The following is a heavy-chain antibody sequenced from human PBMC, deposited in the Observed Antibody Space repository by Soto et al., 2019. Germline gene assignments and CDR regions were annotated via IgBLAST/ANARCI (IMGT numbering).Heavy chain of an antibody. CDR1: GGSSNSYF. CDR2: VNHRGST. J-gene: IGHJ4*02. V-gene: IGHV4-34*01. Sequence: PSETLSLTCAVYGGSSNSYFWSWIRQPPGKGLEYIGEVNHRGSTNYHPSLKSRVTISLNTSKNLFSLKLTSVTAADTAVYYCALMGDTNYWGQGTLVTVSS. D-gene: IGHD2-8*01. CDR3: ALMGDTNY.